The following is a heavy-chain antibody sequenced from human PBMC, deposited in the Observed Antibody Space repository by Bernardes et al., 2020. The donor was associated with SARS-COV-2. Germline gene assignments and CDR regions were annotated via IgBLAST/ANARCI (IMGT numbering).Heavy chain of an antibody. J-gene: IGHJ4*02. Sequence: SETLSLTCIVSGDSISSQYWTWIRQPPGKGLEWIGYISSSGTTKYNPSLVSRVTISIDTSKNQFSLRLTSVTAADTAVYYCARDRWNLDSWGQGNLVTVSS. CDR2: ISSSGTT. CDR1: GDSISSQY. D-gene: IGHD1-1*01. CDR3: ARDRWNLDS. V-gene: IGHV4-59*11.